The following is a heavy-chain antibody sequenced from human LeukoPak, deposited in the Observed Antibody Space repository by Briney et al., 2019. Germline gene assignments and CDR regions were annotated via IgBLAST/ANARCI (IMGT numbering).Heavy chain of an antibody. Sequence: GRSLRLSCAASGFTFSKFGMHWVRQAPGKGLEWVAVIWSDGSYKNYADSVKGRFSISRDNSKNTLYLQMNSLGADDTAVYYCTREASKGYYDTSGYYYDYWGQGTLVTVSS. CDR2: IWSDGSYK. J-gene: IGHJ4*02. CDR3: TREASKGYYDTSGYYYDY. D-gene: IGHD3-22*01. CDR1: GFTFSKFG. V-gene: IGHV3-33*01.